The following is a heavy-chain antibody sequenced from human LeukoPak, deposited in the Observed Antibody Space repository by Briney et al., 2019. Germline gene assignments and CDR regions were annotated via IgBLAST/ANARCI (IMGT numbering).Heavy chain of an antibody. CDR1: GYTFIGHH. CDR3: ARTYSSAWYEGIDY. Sequence: ASVKVSCKASGYTFIGHHIHWVRQAPGQGFEWRGWINPNSGGTNYAQKFQGRVTMTRDTSISTAYMELSRLRSDDTAVYYCARTYSSAWYEGIDYWGQGTLVTVSS. V-gene: IGHV1-2*02. J-gene: IGHJ4*02. CDR2: INPNSGGT. D-gene: IGHD6-19*01.